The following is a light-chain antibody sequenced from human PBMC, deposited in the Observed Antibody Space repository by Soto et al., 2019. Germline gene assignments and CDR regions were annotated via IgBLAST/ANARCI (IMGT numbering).Light chain of an antibody. Sequence: QLVLTQPPSASGTPGQRVTISCSGSSSNIGSNYVYWYQQLPGTAPKLLIYRNNQRPSGVPDRFSGSKSGTSASLAISGLRFGDGADYYCAAWDESLGCWGFGGGTKLTVL. J-gene: IGLJ2*01. CDR2: RNN. CDR1: SSNIGSNY. V-gene: IGLV1-47*01. CDR3: AAWDESLGCWG.